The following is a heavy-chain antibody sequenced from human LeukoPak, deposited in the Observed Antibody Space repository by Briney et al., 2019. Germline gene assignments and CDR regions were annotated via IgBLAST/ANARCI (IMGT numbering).Heavy chain of an antibody. D-gene: IGHD3-10*01. CDR3: ARDTYGSGSYYNAPLDY. V-gene: IGHV3-7*01. CDR1: GFTFNRYW. Sequence: GGSLRLSCAASGFTFNRYWMSWVRQAPGKGLEWVSNIKKDGSEKYYVDSVKGRLTISRDNAKNSLYLQMNSLRAEDTAVYYCARDTYGSGSYYNAPLDYWGQGTLVTVSS. CDR2: IKKDGSEK. J-gene: IGHJ4*02.